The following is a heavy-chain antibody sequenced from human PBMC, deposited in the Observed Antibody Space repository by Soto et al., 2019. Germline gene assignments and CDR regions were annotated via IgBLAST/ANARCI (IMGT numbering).Heavy chain of an antibody. CDR1: GFTFSSYA. CDR3: ARPSAFRGRRPYYYGMDV. J-gene: IGHJ6*02. V-gene: IGHV3-30-3*01. D-gene: IGHD1-26*01. CDR2: ISYAGSNT. Sequence: QVQLVESGGGVVQPGRSLRLSCAASGFTFSSYAMHWVRQAPGKGLEWVAVISYAGSNTYYADSVKSRFTISRDNSMNSLYLQMSSLSAEDTALYYCARPSAFRGRRPYYYGMDVWGQGTTVTVS.